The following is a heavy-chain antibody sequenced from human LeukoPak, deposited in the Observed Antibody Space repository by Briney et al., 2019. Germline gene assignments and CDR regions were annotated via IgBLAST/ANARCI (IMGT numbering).Heavy chain of an antibody. V-gene: IGHV1-8*01. Sequence: ASLTVSCKASGYTFISYDINWVRQATGQGLEWMGWMNPNSGSTGYAQKFQGRVTMTRSTSINTAYMELSSLTSDDTAVYYCARGRGVVVAAATQYWFDPWGQGTRVTFSS. CDR2: MNPNSGST. CDR1: GYTFISYD. D-gene: IGHD2-15*01. J-gene: IGHJ5*02. CDR3: ARGRGVVVAAATQYWFDP.